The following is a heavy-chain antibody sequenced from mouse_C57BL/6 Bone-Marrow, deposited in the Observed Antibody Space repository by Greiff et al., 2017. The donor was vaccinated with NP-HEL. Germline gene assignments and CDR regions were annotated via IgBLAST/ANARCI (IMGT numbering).Heavy chain of an antibody. CDR2: IDPANGNT. D-gene: IGHD2-4*01. V-gene: IGHV14-3*01. CDR1: GFNIKNTY. CDR3: VYDYDGGYYFDY. Sequence: VQLKQSVAELVRPGASVKLSCTASGFNIKNTYMHWVKQRPEQGLEWIGRIDPANGNTKYAPKFQGKATITADTSSNTAYLQLSSLTSEDTAIYYCVYDYDGGYYFDYWGQGTTLTVSS. J-gene: IGHJ2*01.